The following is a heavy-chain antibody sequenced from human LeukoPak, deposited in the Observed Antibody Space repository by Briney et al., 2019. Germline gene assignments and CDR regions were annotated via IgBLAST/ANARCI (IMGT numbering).Heavy chain of an antibody. V-gene: IGHV1-69*13. D-gene: IGHD2-15*01. CDR2: IIPIFGTA. CDR1: GGTFSSYA. Sequence: ASVKVPCKASGGTFSSYAISWVRQAPGQGLEWMGGIIPIFGTANYAQKFQGRVTITADESTSTAYMELSSLRSEDTAVYYCARDRDKDFDYWGQGTLVTVSS. CDR3: ARDRDKDFDY. J-gene: IGHJ4*02.